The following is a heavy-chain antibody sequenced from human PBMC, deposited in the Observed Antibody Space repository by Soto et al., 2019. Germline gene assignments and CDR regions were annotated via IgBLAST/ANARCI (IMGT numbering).Heavy chain of an antibody. V-gene: IGHV3-30-3*01. Sequence: VGSLRLSCAASGFTFSSYAMHWVRQAPGKGLEWVAVISYDGSNKYYADSVKGRFTISRDNSKNTLYLQMNSLRAEDTAVYYCARDFSSGWFEAFDIWGQGTMVTVSS. CDR3: ARDFSSGWFEAFDI. CDR1: GFTFSSYA. J-gene: IGHJ3*02. D-gene: IGHD6-19*01. CDR2: ISYDGSNK.